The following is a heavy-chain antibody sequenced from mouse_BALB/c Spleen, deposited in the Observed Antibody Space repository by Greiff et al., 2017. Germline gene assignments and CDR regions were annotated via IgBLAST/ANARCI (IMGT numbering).Heavy chain of an antibody. CDR2: ISSGSSTI. CDR1: GFTFSSFG. J-gene: IGHJ4*01. CDR3: ARDGYYPYAMDY. Sequence: EVHLVQSGGGLVQPGGSRKLSCAASGFTFSSFGMHWVRQAPEKGLEWVAYISSGSSTIYYADTVKGRFTISRDNPKNTLFLQLTSLRSEDTAVYYFARDGYYPYAMDYWGQGTSVTVSS. D-gene: IGHD2-3*01. V-gene: IGHV5-17*02.